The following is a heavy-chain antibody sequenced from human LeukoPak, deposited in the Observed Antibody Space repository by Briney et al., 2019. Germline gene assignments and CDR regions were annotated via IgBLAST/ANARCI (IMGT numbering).Heavy chain of an antibody. D-gene: IGHD3-22*01. CDR1: GFTFISYA. J-gene: IGHJ4*02. CDR3: AKDRAPNYYDSSGYYDY. CDR2: ILYDGSNK. V-gene: IGHV3-30-3*01. Sequence: GSLRLSCAASGFTFISYALHWVRQAPGKGLEWVAVILYDGSNKYYAASVKGRFTISRDNSKNTLYLQMNSLRAEDTAVYYCAKDRAPNYYDSSGYYDYWGQGTLVTVSS.